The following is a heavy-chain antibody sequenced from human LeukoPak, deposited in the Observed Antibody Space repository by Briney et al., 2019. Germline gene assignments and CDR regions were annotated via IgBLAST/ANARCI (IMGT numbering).Heavy chain of an antibody. V-gene: IGHV4-59*01. Sequence: PSETLSLTCTVSGGSISSYYWSRIRQPPGKGLEWIGYIYYSGSTNYNPSLKSRVTISVDTSKNQFSLKLSSVTAADTAVYYCARTERDILTGYFFDYWGQGTLVTVSS. J-gene: IGHJ4*02. D-gene: IGHD3-9*01. CDR1: GGSISSYY. CDR3: ARTERDILTGYFFDY. CDR2: IYYSGST.